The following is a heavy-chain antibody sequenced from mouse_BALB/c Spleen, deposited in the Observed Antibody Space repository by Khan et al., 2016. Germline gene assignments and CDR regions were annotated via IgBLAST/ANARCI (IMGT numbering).Heavy chain of an antibody. V-gene: IGHV3-2*02. D-gene: IGHD1-2*01. CDR2: ISYSGST. CDR3: ARTARIKY. CDR1: GDSITSGYG. Sequence: EVQLLETGPGLVKPSQSLSLTCTVTGDSITSGYGWNWIRQFPGNKLEWMGYISYSGSTNYNPSIKSRISITRDTSKNQFCLQLNSVTTEDTATYYCARTARIKYWGQGTTLTVSS. J-gene: IGHJ2*01.